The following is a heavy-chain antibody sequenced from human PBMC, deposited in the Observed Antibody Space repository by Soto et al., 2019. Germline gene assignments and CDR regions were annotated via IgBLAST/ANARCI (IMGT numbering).Heavy chain of an antibody. CDR1: XXXXXXXX. V-gene: IGHV3-21*04. D-gene: IGHD2-2*01. J-gene: IGHJ6*02. CDR3: ARVLLVVPAAMPAYFYYYGMDV. Sequence: GGSLXLSXXASXXXXXXXXXXXXXQAPGXGXEWVXXXXSSSSYNYYEDSVKGRFTISRDNAKNSLYLQMNSLRAEDTAVYYCARVLLVVPAAMPAYFYYYGMDVWGQGTTVTVSS. CDR2: XXSSSSYN.